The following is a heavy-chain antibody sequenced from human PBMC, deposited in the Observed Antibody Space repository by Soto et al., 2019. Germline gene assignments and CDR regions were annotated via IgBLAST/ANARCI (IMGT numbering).Heavy chain of an antibody. CDR3: ARCGDSSLGDAFDI. V-gene: IGHV7-4-1*01. D-gene: IGHD6-13*01. J-gene: IGHJ3*02. CDR1: GYTFTRYA. Sequence: GASVKVSCKASGYTFTRYAMNWVRQAPGQGLEWMGWINTNTGNPTYAQGFTGRFVFSLDTSVSTAYLQICSLKAEDTAVYYCARCGDSSLGDAFDIWGQGTMVTVSS. CDR2: INTNTGNP.